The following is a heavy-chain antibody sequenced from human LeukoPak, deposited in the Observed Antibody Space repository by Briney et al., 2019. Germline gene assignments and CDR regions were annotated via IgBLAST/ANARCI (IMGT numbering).Heavy chain of an antibody. Sequence: GGSLRLSCAASGFTFSSYSMNWVRQAPGKGLEWVSSISSSSSYIYYADSVKGRFTTSRDNAKNSLYLQMNSLRAEDTAVYYCARDYTRGIAARPLNWFDPWGQGTLVTVSS. CDR3: ARDYTRGIAARPLNWFDP. J-gene: IGHJ5*02. CDR2: ISSSSSYI. V-gene: IGHV3-21*01. CDR1: GFTFSSYS. D-gene: IGHD6-6*01.